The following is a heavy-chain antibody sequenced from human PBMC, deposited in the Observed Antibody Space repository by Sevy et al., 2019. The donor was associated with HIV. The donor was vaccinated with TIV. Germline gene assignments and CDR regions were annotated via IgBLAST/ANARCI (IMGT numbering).Heavy chain of an antibody. D-gene: IGHD5-18*01. CDR1: GFTFGDYA. V-gene: IGHV3-49*03. J-gene: IGHJ3*02. CDR3: TREGAQLRSDAFDI. Sequence: GGSLRLSCTASGFTFGDYAMSWFRQAPGKGLEWVGFIRSKAYGGTTEYAASVKGRFTISRDDSKSIAYLQMNSLKTEDTAVYYCTREGAQLRSDAFDIWGQGTMVTVSS. CDR2: IRSKAYGGTT.